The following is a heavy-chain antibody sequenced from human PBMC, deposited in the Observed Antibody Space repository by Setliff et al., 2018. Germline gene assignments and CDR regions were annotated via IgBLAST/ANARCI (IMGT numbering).Heavy chain of an antibody. CDR3: ARGPKDFVVVAAAHRFDN. V-gene: IGHV1-69*05. CDR2: IIPIFGTA. J-gene: IGHJ4*02. Sequence: SVKVSCKASGGTFRNYGISWVRQAPGQGLDWMGGIIPIFGTANYAQKFQGRVTITTDDSTNTAYMELSSLRSDDTAVYYCARGPKDFVVVAAAHRFDNWGQGTLVTVSS. CDR1: GGTFRNYG. D-gene: IGHD2-2*01.